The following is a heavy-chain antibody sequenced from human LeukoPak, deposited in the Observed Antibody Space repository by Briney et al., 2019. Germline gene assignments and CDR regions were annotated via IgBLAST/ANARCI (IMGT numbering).Heavy chain of an antibody. CDR2: INHSGST. CDR1: GGSFSGYY. CDR3: ASLIGYGHDY. D-gene: IGHD5-18*01. J-gene: IGHJ4*02. Sequence: PSETLSLTCAVYGGSFSGYYWSWIRQPPGKGLEWIGEINHSGSTNYNPSLKSRVTISVDTSKNQFSLKLSSVTAADTAVYYCASLIGYGHDYWGQGTLVTVSS. V-gene: IGHV4-34*01.